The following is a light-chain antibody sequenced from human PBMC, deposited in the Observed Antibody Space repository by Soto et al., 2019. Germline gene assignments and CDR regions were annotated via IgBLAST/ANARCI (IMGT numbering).Light chain of an antibody. CDR3: QQYNDWPLT. J-gene: IGKJ1*01. CDR1: QSVSSSY. Sequence: PGERVTLSCRASQSVSSSYLTWYQQKPGQAPRLLIYGASTRATGIPARFSGTGSGTEFTLTSSSLQSEDFALYYCQQYNDWPLTFGQGTKVDIK. CDR2: GAS. V-gene: IGKV3-15*01.